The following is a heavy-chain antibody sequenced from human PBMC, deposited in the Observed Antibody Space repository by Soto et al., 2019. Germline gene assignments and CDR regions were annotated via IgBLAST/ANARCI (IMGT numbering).Heavy chain of an antibody. Sequence: PGGSLRLSCAASGFTFSGYEMNWVRQAPGKGLAWVSYISSSGSTIYYADSVKGRFTISRDNAKNSLYLQMNSLRGEDTALYYWATGGSYYILWDQGTLDTISS. CDR2: ISSSGSTI. V-gene: IGHV3-48*03. D-gene: IGHD1-26*01. CDR1: GFTFSGYE. CDR3: ATGGSYYIL. J-gene: IGHJ4*02.